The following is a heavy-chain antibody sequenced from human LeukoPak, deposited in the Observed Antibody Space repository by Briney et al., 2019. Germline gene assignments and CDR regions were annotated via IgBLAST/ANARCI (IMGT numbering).Heavy chain of an antibody. CDR1: GYTFTSYA. CDR3: ARESPLGSYGSVPAFDI. CDR2: INAGNGNT. D-gene: IGHD5-18*01. Sequence: ASVKVSCKASGYTFTSYAMHWVRQAPGQRLEWMGWINAGNGNTKYSQKFQGRVTITRDTSASTAYMELSSLRSEDTAVYYCARESPLGSYGSVPAFDIWGQGTMVTVSS. V-gene: IGHV1-3*01. J-gene: IGHJ3*02.